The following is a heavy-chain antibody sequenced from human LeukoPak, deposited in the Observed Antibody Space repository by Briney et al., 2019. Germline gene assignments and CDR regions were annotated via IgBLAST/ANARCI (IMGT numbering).Heavy chain of an antibody. J-gene: IGHJ4*02. V-gene: IGHV1-18*01. CDR2: ISAYNGNT. D-gene: IGHD3-22*01. CDR3: AREYYYDSSGYPDY. CDR1: GYTFTRYG. Sequence: ASVKVSCKASGYTFTRYGISWVRQAPGQGLEWMGWISAYNGNTNYAQKLQGRVTMTTDTSTSTAYMELRSLRSDDTAVYYCAREYYYDSSGYPDYWGQGTLVTVSS.